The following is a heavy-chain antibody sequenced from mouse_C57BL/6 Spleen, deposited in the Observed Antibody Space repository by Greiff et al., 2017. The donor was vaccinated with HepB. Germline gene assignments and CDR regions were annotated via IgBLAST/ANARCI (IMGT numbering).Heavy chain of an antibody. CDR1: GYAFSSSW. Sequence: QVQLKESGPELVKPGASVKISCKASGYAFSSSWMNWVKQRPGKGLEWIGRIYPGDGDTNYNGKFKGKATLTADKSSSTAYLQLSSLTSEDSAVYFCARVGYHYYAMDYWGQGTSVTVSS. CDR3: ARVGYHYYAMDY. J-gene: IGHJ4*01. V-gene: IGHV1-82*01. CDR2: IYPGDGDT.